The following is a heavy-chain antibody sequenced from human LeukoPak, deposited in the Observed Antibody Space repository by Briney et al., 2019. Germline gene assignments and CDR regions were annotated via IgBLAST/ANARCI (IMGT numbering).Heavy chain of an antibody. CDR2: IKKDGIEK. D-gene: IGHD2-2*01. Sequence: GGSLRLSCAGSGFIFSTYAMTWVRQAPGKGLEWVANIKKDGIEKYYVESVKGRFTISRDNAKNSLSLQMNSLRAEDTAVYYCARGRYSSRSGGYYFDIWGQGTLVTVSS. CDR3: ARGRYSSRSGGYYFDI. CDR1: GFIFSTYA. J-gene: IGHJ4*02. V-gene: IGHV3-7*01.